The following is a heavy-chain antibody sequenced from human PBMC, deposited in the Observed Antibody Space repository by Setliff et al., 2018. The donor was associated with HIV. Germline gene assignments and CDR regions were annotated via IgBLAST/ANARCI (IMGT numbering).Heavy chain of an antibody. CDR2: INPNSGGT. Sequence: GASVKVSCTASGYTFSDYYMHWVRQAPGQGLEWMGWINPNSGGTNYAQKFQGTVNMTRDTSSSTTYMELSRLRSEDTAVYYCARGPTRSGAVYDSDGYYLRFFDYWGQGALVTVSS. CDR1: GYTFSDYY. D-gene: IGHD3-22*01. J-gene: IGHJ4*02. V-gene: IGHV1-2*02. CDR3: ARGPTRSGAVYDSDGYYLRFFDY.